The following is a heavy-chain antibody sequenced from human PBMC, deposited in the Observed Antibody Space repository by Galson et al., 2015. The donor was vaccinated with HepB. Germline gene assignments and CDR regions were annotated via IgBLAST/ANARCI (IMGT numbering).Heavy chain of an antibody. CDR1: GYTFTSYY. J-gene: IGHJ4*02. V-gene: IGHV1-46*01. CDR2: INPSGGST. D-gene: IGHD3-22*01. Sequence: SVKVSCKASGYTFTSYYMHWVRQASGQGLEWMGIINPSGGSTSYAQKFQGRVTMTRDTSTSTVYMELSSLRSEDTAVYYCARDQSYYDSSGYYPSFDYWGQGTLVTVSS. CDR3: ARDQSYYDSSGYYPSFDY.